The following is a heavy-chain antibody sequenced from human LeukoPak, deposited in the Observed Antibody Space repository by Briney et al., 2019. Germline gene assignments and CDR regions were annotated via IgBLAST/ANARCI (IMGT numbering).Heavy chain of an antibody. V-gene: IGHV1-18*01. D-gene: IGHD3-22*01. J-gene: IGHJ6*02. Sequence: GASVKVSCKASGYTFTSYGISWVRQAPGQGLEWMGWISAYNGNTNYAQKLQGRVTMTTDTSTSTAYMELRSLRSDDTAVYYCARIYDSSGYSVYWYYGMDVWGQGTTVTVSS. CDR2: ISAYNGNT. CDR3: ARIYDSSGYSVYWYYGMDV. CDR1: GYTFTSYG.